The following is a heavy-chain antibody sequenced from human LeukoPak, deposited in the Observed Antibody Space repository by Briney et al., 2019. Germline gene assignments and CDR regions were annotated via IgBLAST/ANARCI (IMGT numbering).Heavy chain of an antibody. CDR1: GFTFSASG. D-gene: IGHD3-22*01. Sequence: GGSLRLSCAASGFTFSASGMHWVRQAPGKGLEWVAFISYDGISCDGNNIYYADSVKGRFTISRDNSKNTMYLQMSSLRPEDTAVYYCAKMGTYYYDTSGYYNYFDSWGQGTLVTVSS. CDR2: ISYDGISCDGNNI. CDR3: AKMGTYYYDTSGYYNYFDS. V-gene: IGHV3-30*18. J-gene: IGHJ4*02.